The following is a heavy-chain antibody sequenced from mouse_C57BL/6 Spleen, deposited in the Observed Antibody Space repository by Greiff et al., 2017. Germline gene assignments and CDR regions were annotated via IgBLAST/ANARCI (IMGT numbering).Heavy chain of an antibody. V-gene: IGHV1-69*01. J-gene: IGHJ4*01. D-gene: IGHD2-5*01. CDR2: IDPSDSYT. CDR1: GYTFTSYW. CDR3: VYSNYGAMDY. Sequence: VQLQQSGAELVMPGASVKLSCKASGYTFTSYWMHWVKQRPGQGLEWIGEIDPSDSYTNYNQKFKGKSTLTVDKSSSTAYMQLSSLTSEDSAVYYCVYSNYGAMDYWGQGTSVTVSS.